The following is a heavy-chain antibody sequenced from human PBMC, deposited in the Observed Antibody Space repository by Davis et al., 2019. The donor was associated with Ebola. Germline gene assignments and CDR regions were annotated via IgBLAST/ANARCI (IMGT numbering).Heavy chain of an antibody. Sequence: GESLKTLCAASGFTFSSYDMHWVRQAPGKGLEWLAFIRYDGSNKYYADSVKGRFTISRDNSKNTLYLQMNSLRAEDTAVYYCAKDRGTGDCSSTSCTTLDYWGQGTLVTVSS. V-gene: IGHV3-30*02. J-gene: IGHJ4*02. CDR3: AKDRGTGDCSSTSCTTLDY. CDR2: IRYDGSNK. D-gene: IGHD2-2*01. CDR1: GFTFSSYD.